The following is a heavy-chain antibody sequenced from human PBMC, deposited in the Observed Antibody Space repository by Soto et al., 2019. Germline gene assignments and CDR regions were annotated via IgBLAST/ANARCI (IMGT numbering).Heavy chain of an antibody. V-gene: IGHV3-9*01. D-gene: IGHD6-13*01. CDR2: ISWNSGSI. J-gene: IGHJ4*02. CDR3: AKDAPMGYSSSVPLDY. CDR1: GFTFDDYA. Sequence: GGSLRLSCAASGFTFDDYAMHWVRQAPGKGLEWVSGISWNSGSIGYADSVKGRFTISRDNAKNSLYLQMNSLRAEDTALYYCAKDAPMGYSSSVPLDYWGQGTLVTVSS.